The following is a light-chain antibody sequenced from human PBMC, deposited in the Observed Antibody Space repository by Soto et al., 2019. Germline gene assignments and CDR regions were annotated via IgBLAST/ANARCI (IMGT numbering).Light chain of an antibody. J-gene: IGLJ1*01. V-gene: IGLV2-11*01. CDR2: DVS. CDR3: CSYAGTFYV. Sequence: QSAPTQPRSVSGTRGQSVTISRTGTNSDFGGYNYVSWYQHHPGKAPKLIIYDVSERPSGVPDRFSGSKSGNTASLTISGLQAEDEADYYCCSYAGTFYVFGTGTKVTVL. CDR1: NSDFGGYNY.